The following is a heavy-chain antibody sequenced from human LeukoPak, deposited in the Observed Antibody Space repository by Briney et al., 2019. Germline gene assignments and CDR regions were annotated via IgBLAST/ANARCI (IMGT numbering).Heavy chain of an antibody. V-gene: IGHV4-39*01. Sequence: PSETLSLTCTVSGGSISSSSYYWGWIRQPPGKGLEWIGSIYYSGSTYYNPSLKSRVTISVDTSKNQFSLKLSSVTAADTAVYYCARYYDSSGDNWFDPWGQGTLVTVSS. CDR1: GGSISSSSYY. D-gene: IGHD3-22*01. CDR2: IYYSGST. J-gene: IGHJ5*02. CDR3: ARYYDSSGDNWFDP.